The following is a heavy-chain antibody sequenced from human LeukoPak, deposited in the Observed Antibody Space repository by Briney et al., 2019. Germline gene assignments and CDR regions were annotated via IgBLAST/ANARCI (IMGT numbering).Heavy chain of an antibody. CDR3: ARGGRRLNYGSGSYYNRRFDY. J-gene: IGHJ4*02. D-gene: IGHD3-10*01. Sequence: PSETLSLTCAVYGGSFSGYYWSWIRQPPGKGLEWIGEINHSGSTNYNPSLKSRVTISVDTSKNQFSLKLSSVTAADTAVYYCARGGRRLNYGSGSYYNRRFDYWGQGTLVTVSS. CDR2: INHSGST. V-gene: IGHV4-34*01. CDR1: GGSFSGYY.